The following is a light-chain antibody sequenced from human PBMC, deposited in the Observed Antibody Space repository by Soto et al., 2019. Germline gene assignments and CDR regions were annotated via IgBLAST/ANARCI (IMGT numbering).Light chain of an antibody. V-gene: IGKV1-5*01. Sequence: DMQMTQSPSTLPASVGDRVTITCRASQSINTWLAWYQQKPGKAPKLLIYGASSLESGVPSRFSGSGSGTEFTLTISSLQPDDFATYYCQQYNGHFGQGNK. J-gene: IGKJ2*01. CDR3: QQYNGH. CDR2: GAS. CDR1: QSINTW.